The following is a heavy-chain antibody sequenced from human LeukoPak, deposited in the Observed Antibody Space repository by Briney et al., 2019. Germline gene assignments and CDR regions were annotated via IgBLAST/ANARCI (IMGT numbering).Heavy chain of an antibody. CDR3: ARHAPSDY. CDR1: GYTFSSYW. V-gene: IGHV5-51*01. Sequence: GESLKISCQGSGYTFSSYWITWVRQRPGKGLEWMGVIYPHDSRTTYSPSFQGQVTISVDKSKNIAYLEWIGLQASDTAVYWCARHAPSDYWGQGTLVIVSS. CDR2: IYPHDSRT. J-gene: IGHJ4*02.